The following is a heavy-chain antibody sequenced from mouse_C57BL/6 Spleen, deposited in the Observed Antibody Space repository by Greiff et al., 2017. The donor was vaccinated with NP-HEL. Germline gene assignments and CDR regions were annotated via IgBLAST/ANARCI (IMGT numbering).Heavy chain of an antibody. D-gene: IGHD2-1*01. V-gene: IGHV1-53*01. Sequence: QVQLQQPGTELVKPGASVKLSCKASGYTFTSYWMHWVKQRPGQGLEWIGNINPSTGGTNYNEKFTSQATLTVDKSYSTAYLQLSSLTSEDSAVYYCERLVYYAPLDYWGQGTTLTVSS. J-gene: IGHJ2*01. CDR1: GYTFTSYW. CDR2: INPSTGGT. CDR3: ERLVYYAPLDY.